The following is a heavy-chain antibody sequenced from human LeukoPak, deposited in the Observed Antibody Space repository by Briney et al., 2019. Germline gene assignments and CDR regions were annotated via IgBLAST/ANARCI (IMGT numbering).Heavy chain of an antibody. CDR1: GGSISSYY. CDR2: IYYSGST. Sequence: PSETLFLTCTVSGGSISSYYWSWIRQPPGKGLEWIGCIYYSGSTNYNPSLKSRVTISVDTSKNQFSLKLSSVTAADTAVYYCARHVRGSYALDYWGQGTLVTVSS. CDR3: ARHVRGSYALDY. V-gene: IGHV4-59*08. D-gene: IGHD1-26*01. J-gene: IGHJ4*02.